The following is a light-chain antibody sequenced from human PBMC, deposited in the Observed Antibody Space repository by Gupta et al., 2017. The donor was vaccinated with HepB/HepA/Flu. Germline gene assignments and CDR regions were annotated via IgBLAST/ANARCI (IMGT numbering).Light chain of an antibody. CDR3: QTWTTGIRV. CDR1: SDHSRCV. CDR2: LNSDGIH. V-gene: IGLV4-69*01. Sequence: VLTQPPSASASLGASVKLTSTLRSDHSRCVLAWHQPQPEKGPRFVMKLNSDGIHSRGDGIPDRFSGSSSGAERYLTYSSLQAEDEADYYGQTWTTGIRVFGGGTKLTVL. J-gene: IGLJ3*02.